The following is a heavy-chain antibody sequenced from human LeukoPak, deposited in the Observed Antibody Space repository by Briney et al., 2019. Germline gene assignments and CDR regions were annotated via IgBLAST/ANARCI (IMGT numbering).Heavy chain of an antibody. V-gene: IGHV4-59*12. D-gene: IGHD4-17*01. Sequence: PSETLSLTCTVSGGSISSSYWSWIRQHPGKGLEWIGYIYYSGSTNYNPSLKSRVTMSVDTSKNQFSLKLSSVTAADTAVYYCARGPYGDYSFDYWGQGTLVTVSS. J-gene: IGHJ4*02. CDR3: ARGPYGDYSFDY. CDR1: GGSISSSY. CDR2: IYYSGST.